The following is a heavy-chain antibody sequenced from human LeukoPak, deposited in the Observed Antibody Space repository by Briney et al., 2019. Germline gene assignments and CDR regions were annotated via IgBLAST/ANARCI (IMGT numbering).Heavy chain of an antibody. J-gene: IGHJ4*02. Sequence: ASVKVSCKASGYTFTGDYIHWVRQAPGQGLEWMGWINPNGGGTKFAQKFQGRVTMTRDTSISTAYMELSGLGSDDTAVYYCGSWDYGSGSYSPYYWGQGTLVTVSS. CDR2: INPNGGGT. CDR3: GSWDYGSGSYSPYY. CDR1: GYTFTGDY. V-gene: IGHV1-2*02. D-gene: IGHD3-10*01.